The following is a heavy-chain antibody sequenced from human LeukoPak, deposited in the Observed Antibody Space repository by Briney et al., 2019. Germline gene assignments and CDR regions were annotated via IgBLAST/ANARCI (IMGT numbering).Heavy chain of an antibody. CDR3: AKARDLIEPAAFDY. CDR2: ISGRGGST. D-gene: IGHD2-2*01. Sequence: GGSLRLSCAASGFSFSSYGMSWVRQAPGKGLEWVSVISGRGGSTYYADSVKGRFTISRDNSKNTLYLQMNSLRAEDTAVYYCAKARDLIEPAAFDYSGQGTLVTVSS. CDR1: GFSFSSYG. V-gene: IGHV3-23*01. J-gene: IGHJ4*02.